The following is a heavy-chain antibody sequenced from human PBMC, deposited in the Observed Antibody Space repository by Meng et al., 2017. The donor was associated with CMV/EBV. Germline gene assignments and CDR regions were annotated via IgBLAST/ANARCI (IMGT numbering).Heavy chain of an antibody. J-gene: IGHJ5*02. D-gene: IGHD3-10*01. Sequence: FTSYDINWVRQATGQGLEWMGWISAYNGNTNYAQKLQGRVTITADKSTSTAYMELSSLGSEDTAVYYCARGDYYGSGSYPLYNWFDPWGQGTLVTVSS. CDR3: ARGDYYGSGSYPLYNWFDP. CDR1: FTSYD. V-gene: IGHV1-18*01. CDR2: ISAYNGNT.